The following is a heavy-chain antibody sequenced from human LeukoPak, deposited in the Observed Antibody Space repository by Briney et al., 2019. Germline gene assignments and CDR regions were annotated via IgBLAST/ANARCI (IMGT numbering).Heavy chain of an antibody. Sequence: QPGGSLRLSCAASGFTFSDHHMDWVRQAPGKGLEWVGRTRNKANSYTTEYAASVKGKFTISRDDSKNSLYLQMNSLKTEDTAVYYCASPPIYDFWSGYYLHWGQGTLVTVSS. CDR2: TRNKANSYTT. D-gene: IGHD3-3*01. CDR1: GFTFSDHH. V-gene: IGHV3-72*01. J-gene: IGHJ4*02. CDR3: ASPPIYDFWSGYYLH.